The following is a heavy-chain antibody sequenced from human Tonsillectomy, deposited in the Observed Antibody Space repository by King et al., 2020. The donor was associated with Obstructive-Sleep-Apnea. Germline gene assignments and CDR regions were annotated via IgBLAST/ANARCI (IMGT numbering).Heavy chain of an antibody. J-gene: IGHJ2*01. CDR1: DFPFSIFK. CDR3: ARVNYYDSSGSIYWYFDL. Sequence: VQLVESGGGLVKPGGPWGSSGVPPDFPFSIFKMNWSPGAPGRGLGWVSSIRSSIITIYSADSVKGGSTTSRDNAKNSLYRQMNSLRAEDTATYYCARVNYYDSSGSIYWYFDLWGRGTLVTVSS. V-gene: IGHV3-21*01. D-gene: IGHD3-22*01. CDR2: IRSSIITI.